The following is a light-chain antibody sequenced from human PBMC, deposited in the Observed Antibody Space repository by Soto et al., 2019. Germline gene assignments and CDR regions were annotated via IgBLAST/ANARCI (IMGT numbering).Light chain of an antibody. J-gene: IGKJ3*01. CDR3: QQYYSVPFT. CDR2: WAS. Sequence: DIVMTQSPDSLAVSLGEWTTINCKSSQSVLYTSDNKNYLAWYQQKPGQPPKLLIYWASTRESGVPDRFSGSGSATDFTLTISYLQAEDVAVYYCQQYYSVPFTFGPGTKVDIK. CDR1: QSVLYTSDNKNY. V-gene: IGKV4-1*01.